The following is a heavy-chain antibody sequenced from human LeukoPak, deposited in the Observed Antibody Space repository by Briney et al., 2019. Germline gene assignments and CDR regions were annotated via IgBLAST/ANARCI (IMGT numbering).Heavy chain of an antibody. CDR1: GGSISSLGYF. CDR2: IYYSGST. D-gene: IGHD3-10*01. J-gene: IGHJ4*02. Sequence: SETLSLTCSVSGGSISSLGYFWSWIRQHPGKGLEWIGYIYYSGSTYYNPSLKSRLTISVNPSENKFSLKLSSVTAADTAVYYCARVDTVVRGVIRYDYWGQGTLVTVSS. V-gene: IGHV4-31*03. CDR3: ARVDTVVRGVIRYDY.